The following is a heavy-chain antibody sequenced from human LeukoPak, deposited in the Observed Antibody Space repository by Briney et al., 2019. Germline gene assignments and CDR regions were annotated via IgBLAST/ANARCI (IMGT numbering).Heavy chain of an antibody. CDR1: GFTFTSYG. D-gene: IGHD2-8*01. CDR3: ARDLGVSY. CDR2: ISYDGSNK. J-gene: IGHJ4*02. V-gene: IGHV3-30*03. Sequence: GGSLRLSCAASGFTFTSYGMHWVRQAPGNGLEWVVVISYDGSNKYYADSVKGRFTISRDNSKNTLYLQMNSLRAEDTAVYYCARDLGVSYWGQGTLVTVSS.